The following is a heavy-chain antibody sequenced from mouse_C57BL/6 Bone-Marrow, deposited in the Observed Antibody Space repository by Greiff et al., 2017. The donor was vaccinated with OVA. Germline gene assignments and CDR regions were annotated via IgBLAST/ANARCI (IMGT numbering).Heavy chain of an antibody. J-gene: IGHJ1*03. CDR2: ISDGGSYT. CDR3: ARTKYFDV. Sequence: EVKLVESGGGLVKPGGSLKLSCAASGFTFSSYAMSWVRQTPEKRLEWVATISDGGSYTYSPDNVKGRFTITRDNAKNNLYLQMSHLKSENTAMYYCARTKYFDVWGTGTTVTVSS. V-gene: IGHV5-4*03. CDR1: GFTFSSYA.